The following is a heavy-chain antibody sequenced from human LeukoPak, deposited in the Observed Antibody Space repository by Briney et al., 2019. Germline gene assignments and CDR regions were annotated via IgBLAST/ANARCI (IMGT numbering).Heavy chain of an antibody. CDR3: AKERREQSRDNYFDY. CDR2: ISGSGITT. J-gene: IGHJ4*02. V-gene: IGHV3-23*01. Sequence: GGSLRLSCVASGFTFSNYAMSWVRLAPGRGLEWVSVISGSGITTFYADSVKGRFTISRDNSKNTLYLQMNSLRAEDTAVYYCAKERREQSRDNYFDYWGQGTLVTVSS. CDR1: GFTFSNYA. D-gene: IGHD1-26*01.